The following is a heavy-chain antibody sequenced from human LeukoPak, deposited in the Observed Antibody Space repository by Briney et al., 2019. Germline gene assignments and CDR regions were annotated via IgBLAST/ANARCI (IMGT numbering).Heavy chain of an antibody. CDR1: GGSISSYY. V-gene: IGHV4-30-4*08. D-gene: IGHD3-10*01. CDR2: IYYSGST. J-gene: IGHJ4*02. Sequence: KPSETLSLTCTVSGGSISSYYWSWIRQPPGKGLEWIGYIYYSGSTYYNPSLKSRVTISVDTSKNQFSLKLSSVTAADTAVYYCARDRYYGSGSSTTLDYWGQGTLVTVSS. CDR3: ARDRYYGSGSSTTLDY.